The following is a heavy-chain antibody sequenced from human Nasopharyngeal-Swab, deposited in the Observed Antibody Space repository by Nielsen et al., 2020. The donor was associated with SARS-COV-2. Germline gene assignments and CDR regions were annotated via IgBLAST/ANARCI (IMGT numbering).Heavy chain of an antibody. V-gene: IGHV4-59*01. CDR2: IYYSGST. CDR3: ARVGTYYYDSSGHLNYYYYYYMDV. Sequence: RQAPGKGLEWIGYIYYSGSTNYNPSLKSRVTISVDTSKNQFSLKLSSVTAAGTAVYYCARVGTYYYDSSGHLNYYYYYYMDVWGKGTTVTVSS. J-gene: IGHJ6*03. D-gene: IGHD3-22*01.